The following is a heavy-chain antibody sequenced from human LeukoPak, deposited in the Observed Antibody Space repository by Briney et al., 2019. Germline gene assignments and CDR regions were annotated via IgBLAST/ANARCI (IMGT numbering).Heavy chain of an antibody. Sequence: GGSLRLSCAASGFTFSSYSMNWARQAPGKGLEWVSSISSSSSYIYYADSVKGRFTISRDNAKNSLYLQMNSLRAEDTAVYYCARSSYGADAFDIWGQGTMVTVSS. CDR1: GFTFSSYS. J-gene: IGHJ3*02. CDR2: ISSSSSYI. CDR3: ARSSYGADAFDI. V-gene: IGHV3-21*01. D-gene: IGHD2-21*01.